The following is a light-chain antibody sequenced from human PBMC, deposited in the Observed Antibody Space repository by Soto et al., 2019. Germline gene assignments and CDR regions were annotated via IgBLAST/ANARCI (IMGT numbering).Light chain of an antibody. CDR1: QSVSSN. CDR2: GAS. J-gene: IGKJ1*01. CDR3: QQYNNWAPWT. Sequence: EIVMTQSPATLSVSPGERATLSCRASQSVSSNLAWYQQKPGQAPRLLIYGASTRATGIPARFSGSGSGTESTLTISSLQSEAFAVYYCQQYNNWAPWTFGQGTKVEIK. V-gene: IGKV3-15*01.